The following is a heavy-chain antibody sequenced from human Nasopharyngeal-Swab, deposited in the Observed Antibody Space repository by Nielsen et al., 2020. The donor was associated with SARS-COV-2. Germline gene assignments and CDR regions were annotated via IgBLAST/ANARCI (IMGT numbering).Heavy chain of an antibody. D-gene: IGHD5-12*01. V-gene: IGHV3-33*06. J-gene: IGHJ6*02. Sequence: GESLKISCAASGFTFSSYGMHWVRQAPGKGLEWVAVIWYDGSNKYYADSVKGRFTISRDNSKNTLDLQMNSLRAEDTAIYYCAKDRDSGDDSGEYYHYYGMDVWGQGTTVTVSS. CDR3: AKDRDSGDDSGEYYHYYGMDV. CDR1: GFTFSSYG. CDR2: IWYDGSNK.